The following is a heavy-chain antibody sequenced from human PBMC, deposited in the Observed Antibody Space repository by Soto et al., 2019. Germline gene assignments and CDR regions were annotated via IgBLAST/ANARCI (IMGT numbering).Heavy chain of an antibody. CDR1: GFTFSSYS. V-gene: IGHV3-21*01. D-gene: IGHD6-19*01. Sequence: GGSLRLSCAASGFTFSSYSMNWVRQAPGKGLEWVSSISSSSSYIYYADSVKGRFTISRDNAKNSLYLQMNSLRAEDTAVYYCARALGWAESAADYWGQGTLVTVSS. CDR2: ISSSSSYI. J-gene: IGHJ4*02. CDR3: ARALGWAESAADY.